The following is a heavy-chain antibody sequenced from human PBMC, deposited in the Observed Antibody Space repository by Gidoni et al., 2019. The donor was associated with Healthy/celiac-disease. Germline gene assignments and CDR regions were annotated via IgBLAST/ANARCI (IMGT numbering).Heavy chain of an antibody. CDR2: IYYSGST. CDR3: ARDYYDSSGYYYFDY. J-gene: IGHJ4*02. D-gene: IGHD3-22*01. CDR1: AASISSRSYY. V-gene: IGHV4-39*07. Sequence: QLQLQESGPRLVKPSETLSLTCTFPAASISSRSYYWGWIRQPPGKGLGWIGSIYYSGSTYYNPSLKSRVTISVDTSKNQFSLKLSSVTAADTAVYYCARDYYDSSGYYYFDYWGQGTLVTVSS.